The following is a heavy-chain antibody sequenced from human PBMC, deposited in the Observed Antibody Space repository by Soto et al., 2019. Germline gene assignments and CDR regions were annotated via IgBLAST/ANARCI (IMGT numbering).Heavy chain of an antibody. V-gene: IGHV3-23*01. CDR1: GFTPTTTP. CDR3: ATSFRYFDN. CDR2: ISGTASRT. J-gene: IGHJ4*02. Sequence: PGGSLRRSCAGSGFTPTTTPLSGVRQPPGKGLEWVTTISGTASRTYYVDSVKGRFFISRDNSKNTVTLQMNNLTVDDTAVYYCATSFRYFDNWGQGTRVTVSS. D-gene: IGHD3-9*01.